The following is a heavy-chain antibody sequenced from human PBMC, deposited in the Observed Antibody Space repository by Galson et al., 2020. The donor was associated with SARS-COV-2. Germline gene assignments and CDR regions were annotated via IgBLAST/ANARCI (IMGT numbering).Heavy chain of an antibody. CDR1: GYSFTSYW. CDR2: IYPGDSDT. Sequence: GESLKISCKGSGYSFTSYWIGWVRQMPGKGLEWMGIIYPGDSDTRYSPSFQGQVTISADKSISTAYLPWSSLKASDTAMYYCSRHLSSSRIAASSYWGQGTLVTVSS. D-gene: IGHD6-13*01. CDR3: SRHLSSSRIAASSY. V-gene: IGHV5-51*01. J-gene: IGHJ4*02.